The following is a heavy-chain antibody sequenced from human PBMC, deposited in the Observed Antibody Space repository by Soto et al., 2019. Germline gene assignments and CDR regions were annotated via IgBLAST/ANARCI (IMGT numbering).Heavy chain of an antibody. CDR2: ISWKDEK. CDR1: GFSLSTSGAG. CDR3: AHRYGGNSYRWYFDS. J-gene: IGHJ4*02. V-gene: IGHV2-5*01. D-gene: IGHD3-16*02. Sequence: QITLKESGPALVKPTQTLTVTCTFSGFSLSTSGAGVGWIRQSPGKAPEWLALISWKDEKRYNPGLKSRLTITKYTSKNQVVLTMTDFDPVDTATYFCAHRYGGNSYRWYFDSWGQGTLVTVSS.